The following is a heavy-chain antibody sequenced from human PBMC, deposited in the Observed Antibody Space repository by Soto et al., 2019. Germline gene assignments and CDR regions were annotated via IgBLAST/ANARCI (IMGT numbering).Heavy chain of an antibody. CDR2: ISSNGGTT. V-gene: IGHV3-48*03. D-gene: IGHD3-10*01. CDR1: GFIFSNYG. CDR3: ARTPMIRCATDGFDF. Sequence: EVNLVETGGALVQPGGSRRLSCATSGFIFSNYGLSWVRQAPGKGLEWISYISSNGGTTFYADSVRGRFTVSRDNAEKSYSLEMKNLRVGDTADYPCARTPMIRCATDGFDFWCQGTLVTVSS. J-gene: IGHJ4*02.